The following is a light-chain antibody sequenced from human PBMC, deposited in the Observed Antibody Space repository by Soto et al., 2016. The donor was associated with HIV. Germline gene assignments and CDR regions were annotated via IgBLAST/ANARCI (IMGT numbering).Light chain of an antibody. J-gene: IGLJ2*01. Sequence: SYELTQPPSVSVSPGQTASVTCSGGELGDKYACWYQQKPGQSPVLVIYQDTKRPSGTPERFSGSNSGNTATLTISGTQAMDEADYYCQAWDTSTVVFGGGTKLTVL. CDR3: QAWDTSTVV. CDR1: ELGDKY. CDR2: QDT. V-gene: IGLV3-1*01.